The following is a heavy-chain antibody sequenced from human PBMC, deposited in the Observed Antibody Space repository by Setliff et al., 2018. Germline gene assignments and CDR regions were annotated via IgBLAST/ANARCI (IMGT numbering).Heavy chain of an antibody. CDR2: IIPIFGTT. J-gene: IGHJ3*02. Sequence: ASVKVSCKASGGTFSNYDISWVRQAPGQGLEGMGGIIPIFGTTNYAQRFQGRVTITTDESTSTAYMELSSLRSEDTAVYYCARDRYYNSWSGTTITAPPDAFDIWGQGTMVTVSS. CDR1: GGTFSNYD. D-gene: IGHD3-3*01. V-gene: IGHV1-69*05. CDR3: ARDRYYNSWSGTTITAPPDAFDI.